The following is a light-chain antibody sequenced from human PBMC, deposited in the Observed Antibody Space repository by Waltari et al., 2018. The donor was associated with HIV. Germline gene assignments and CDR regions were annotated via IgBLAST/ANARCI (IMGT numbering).Light chain of an antibody. CDR3: LQGYISPLT. Sequence: DIQMTQSPSSLSASVGDRVTITCRTSHSINTFLNWYQMKPGKVPRLLIYGAYRLESGVPSRVSATGSGTDFSLTISSLQPEDFATYYCLQGYISPLTFGPGTKVDIK. CDR1: HSINTF. CDR2: GAY. J-gene: IGKJ3*01. V-gene: IGKV1-39*01.